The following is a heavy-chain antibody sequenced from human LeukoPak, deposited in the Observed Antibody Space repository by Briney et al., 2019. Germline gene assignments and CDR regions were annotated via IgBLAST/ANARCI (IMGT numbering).Heavy chain of an antibody. J-gene: IGHJ5*02. Sequence: ASVKVSCKASGGTFSSYAISWVRQAPGQGLEWMGGIIPIFGTANYAQKFQGRVTITADESTSTAYMELSSVTAADTAVYYCARGVIYAARGENWFDPWGQGTLVTVSS. CDR1: GGTFSSYA. CDR2: IIPIFGTA. CDR3: ARGVIYAARGENWFDP. D-gene: IGHD6-6*01. V-gene: IGHV1-69*13.